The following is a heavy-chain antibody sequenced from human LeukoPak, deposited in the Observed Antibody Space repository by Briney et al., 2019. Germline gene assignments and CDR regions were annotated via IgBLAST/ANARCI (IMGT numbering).Heavy chain of an antibody. D-gene: IGHD3-22*01. Sequence: GGSLRLSCAASGFTFSSYAMSWVRQAPGKGLEWVSAISGSGGSTYYADSVKGRFTISRDNSRNTLYPQMNSLRAEDTAVYYCAKDLYDSSGLDYWGQGTLVTVSS. V-gene: IGHV3-23*01. CDR2: ISGSGGST. J-gene: IGHJ4*02. CDR3: AKDLYDSSGLDY. CDR1: GFTFSSYA.